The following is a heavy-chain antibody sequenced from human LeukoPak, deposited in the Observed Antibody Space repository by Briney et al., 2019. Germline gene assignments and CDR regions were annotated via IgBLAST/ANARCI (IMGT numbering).Heavy chain of an antibody. CDR3: ARVVITFGGVIVRGYFDY. CDR1: GFTFSSYA. Sequence: GGSRRLSCAASGFTFSSYAMHWVRQAPGKGLEWVAVISYDGSNKYYADSVKGRFTISRDNSKNTLYLQMNSLRAEDTAVYYCARVVITFGGVIVRGYFDYWGQGTLVTVSS. D-gene: IGHD3-16*02. V-gene: IGHV3-30-3*01. J-gene: IGHJ4*02. CDR2: ISYDGSNK.